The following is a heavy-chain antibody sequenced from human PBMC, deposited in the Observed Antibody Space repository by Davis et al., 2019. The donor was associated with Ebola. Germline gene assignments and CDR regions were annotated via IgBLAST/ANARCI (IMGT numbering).Heavy chain of an antibody. CDR1: GFTFSDYY. CDR2: IGPSGNSF. D-gene: IGHD1-26*01. J-gene: IGHJ4*02. Sequence: PGGSLRLSCEVSGFTFSDYYMSWIRQAPGKGLEWIAYIGPSGNSFYCADSVKGRFTISSDNSKNTLYLQMNSLRAEDTALYYCARDRKGGGRPPWAFHIWGQGTLVTVSS. CDR3: ARDRKGGGRPPWAFHI. V-gene: IGHV3-11*04.